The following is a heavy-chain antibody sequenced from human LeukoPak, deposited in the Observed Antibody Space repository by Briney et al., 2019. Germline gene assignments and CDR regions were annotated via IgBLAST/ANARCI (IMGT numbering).Heavy chain of an antibody. CDR3: ARGGCSGGSCYYSVLMTTVTGFDY. V-gene: IGHV4-38-2*02. Sequence: PSETLSLTCTVSGYSISSGYYWGWIRQPPGKGLEWIGSIYHSGSTYYNPSLKSRVTISVDTSKNQFSLKLSSVTAADTAVYYCARGGCSGGSCYYSVLMTTVTGFDYWGQGTLVTVSS. D-gene: IGHD2-15*01. J-gene: IGHJ4*02. CDR2: IYHSGST. CDR1: GYSISSGYY.